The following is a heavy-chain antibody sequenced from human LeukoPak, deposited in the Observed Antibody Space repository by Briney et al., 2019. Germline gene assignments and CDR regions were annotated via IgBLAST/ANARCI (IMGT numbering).Heavy chain of an antibody. CDR1: GVSINSDGYY. CDR2: IYYSGNT. V-gene: IGHV4-31*03. CDR3: ARRKARAWFDP. J-gene: IGHJ5*02. Sequence: SQTLSLTCTVSGVSINSDGYYWIWIRQHPGKGLEWTAYIYYSGNTYYNPSLKSRVTISVDTSENHVSLKLSSVTAADTAVYYCARRKARAWFDPWGQGTLVTVSS.